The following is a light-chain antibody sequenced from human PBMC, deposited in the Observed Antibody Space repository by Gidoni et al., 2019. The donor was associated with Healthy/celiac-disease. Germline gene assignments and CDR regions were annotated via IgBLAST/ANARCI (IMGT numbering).Light chain of an antibody. CDR3: SPYAGSNKLV. Sequence: QSALSQPPSAAGSPGQSVTISCTGTSSDVGGYNYVTWYQQHPGKALKRMIYEVSKRPSGVPDRFSGSKSGNTASLTVSGLQAEDEAYHYCSPYAGSNKLVFGGGTKLTVL. CDR2: EVS. CDR1: SSDVGGYNY. V-gene: IGLV2-8*01. J-gene: IGLJ2*01.